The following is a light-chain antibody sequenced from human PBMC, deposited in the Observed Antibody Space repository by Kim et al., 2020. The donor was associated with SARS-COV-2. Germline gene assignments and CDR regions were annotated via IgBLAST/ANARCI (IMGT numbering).Light chain of an antibody. CDR2: LGS. CDR1: QSLLHSNGYNY. Sequence: DIVMTQSPLSLPVTPGEPASISCRSSQSLLHSNGYNYLDWYLQKPGQSPQLLIYLGSNRASGVPDRFSGSGSGTDFTLKISRVEAEDVGVYYCMQPLQTVFGQGTRLEIK. J-gene: IGKJ5*01. CDR3: MQPLQTV. V-gene: IGKV2-28*01.